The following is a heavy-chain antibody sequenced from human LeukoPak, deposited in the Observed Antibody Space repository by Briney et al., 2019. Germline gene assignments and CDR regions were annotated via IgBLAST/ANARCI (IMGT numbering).Heavy chain of an antibody. CDR3: ARHSRGSSIDD. CDR1: GFPFNSYW. Sequence: PGGSLRLSCAASGFPFNSYWMSWVRQAPEKGLEWLANIRQDGSGKQYVDSVKGRFTISRDNAKNSLYLQMNSLSAEDTAVYYCARHSRGSSIDDWGQGTLVTVSS. J-gene: IGHJ4*02. CDR2: IRQDGSGK. V-gene: IGHV3-7*01. D-gene: IGHD2-15*01.